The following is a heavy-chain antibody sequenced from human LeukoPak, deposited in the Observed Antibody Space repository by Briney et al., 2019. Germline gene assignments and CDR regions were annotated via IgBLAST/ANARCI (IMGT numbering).Heavy chain of an antibody. CDR2: IYPGDSDT. Sequence: GESLKISCKGSGYSFTSYWIGWVRQMPGKGLEWMGIIYPGDSDTRYSPSFQGQVTIPADKSISTAYLQWSSLKASDTAMYYCARSVYCSGGSCYGPFDYWGQGTLVTVSS. D-gene: IGHD2-15*01. CDR3: ARSVYCSGGSCYGPFDY. V-gene: IGHV5-51*01. CDR1: GYSFTSYW. J-gene: IGHJ4*02.